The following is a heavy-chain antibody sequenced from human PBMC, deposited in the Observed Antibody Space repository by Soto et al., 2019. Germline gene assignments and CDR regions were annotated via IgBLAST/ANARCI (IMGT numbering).Heavy chain of an antibody. CDR2: IIPIFGTA. J-gene: IGHJ4*02. D-gene: IGHD3-9*01. Sequence: GASGKVSCKASRGTLSSYALSWVRQAPGPGPEWMGGIIPIFGTANYAQKFQGRVTITADESTSTAYMELSSLRSEDTAVYYCARTRSDIFTGYRYYFDYWGQGTLVTGSS. CDR1: RGTLSSYA. V-gene: IGHV1-69*13. CDR3: ARTRSDIFTGYRYYFDY.